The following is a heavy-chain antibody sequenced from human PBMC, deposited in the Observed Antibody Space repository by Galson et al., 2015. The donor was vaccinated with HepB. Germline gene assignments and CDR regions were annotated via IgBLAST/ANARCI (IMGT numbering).Heavy chain of an antibody. V-gene: IGHV3-48*04. CDR2: ISSSSSTI. Sequence: SLRLSCAASGFTFSSYSMNWVRQAPGKGLEWVSYISSSSSTIYYADSVKGRSTISRDNAKNSLYLQMNSLRADDTAVYYCARGGTLVVAETGDFDYWGQGTLVTVSS. D-gene: IGHD7-27*01. J-gene: IGHJ4*02. CDR3: ARGGTLVVAETGDFDY. CDR1: GFTFSSYS.